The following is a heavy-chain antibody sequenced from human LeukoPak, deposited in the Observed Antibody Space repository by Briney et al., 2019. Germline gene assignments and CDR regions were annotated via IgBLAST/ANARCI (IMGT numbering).Heavy chain of an antibody. CDR2: ISTSGST. D-gene: IGHD5-18*01. Sequence: SETLSLTCAVSVASISNYYWSWIRQAPGKGLEWIGYISTSGSTNYNPSLKSRVSISLDTSNNRFSLDLNFVTAADTAVYFCASPRTSYRYTYDYWGPGALVTVSS. J-gene: IGHJ4*02. CDR1: VASISNYY. CDR3: ASPRTSYRYTYDY. V-gene: IGHV4-4*09.